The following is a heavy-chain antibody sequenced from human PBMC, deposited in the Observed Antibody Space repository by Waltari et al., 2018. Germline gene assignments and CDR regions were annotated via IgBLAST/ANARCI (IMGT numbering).Heavy chain of an antibody. V-gene: IGHV3-11*06. D-gene: IGHD1-1*01. CDR2: MSPSRTYT. CDR3: ARGRDEYNPQPFDY. CDR1: GFSFNDTS. Sequence: QVQLVESGGGLVEPGGSLRLSCAGSGFSFNDTSRSWVRQAPGKGLEWVSFMSPSRTYTNSADSVKGRFTISRDNARNSLFLQMNSLRPEDTAVYYCARGRDEYNPQPFDYWGQGTLVTVSS. J-gene: IGHJ4*02.